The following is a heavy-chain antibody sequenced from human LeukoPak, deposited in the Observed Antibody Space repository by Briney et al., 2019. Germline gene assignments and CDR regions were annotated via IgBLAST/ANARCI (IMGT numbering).Heavy chain of an antibody. CDR2: IYPYSGDT. J-gene: IGHJ3*02. CDR1: GYXFTGYY. Sequence: ASVTVSCTASGYXFTGYYIHWVRQAPGQGLEWMGWIYPYSGDTNYAQNFQGRVTMTRDTSISTAYMELSSLKSDDTAVYYCARDRNSGSSLDIWGQGIMLTVSS. CDR3: ARDRNSGSSLDI. D-gene: IGHD6-6*01. V-gene: IGHV1-2*02.